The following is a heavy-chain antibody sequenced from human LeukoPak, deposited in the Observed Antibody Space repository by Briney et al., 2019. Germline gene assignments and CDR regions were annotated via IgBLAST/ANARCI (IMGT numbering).Heavy chain of an antibody. CDR3: ARVGIYCSSTSCQYYFDY. CDR1: GSTFSNYL. CDR2: IKADGSEK. J-gene: IGHJ4*02. V-gene: IGHV3-7*03. D-gene: IGHD2-2*01. Sequence: GGSLRLSCAASGSTFSNYLMTWVRQAPGKGLEWVADIKADGSEKYYVDSVKGRFTILRDNARNSLYLQMNSLRAEDTAVYYCARVGIYCSSTSCQYYFDYWGQGTLVTVSS.